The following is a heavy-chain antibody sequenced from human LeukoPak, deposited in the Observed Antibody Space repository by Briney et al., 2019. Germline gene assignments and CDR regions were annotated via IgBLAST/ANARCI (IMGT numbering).Heavy chain of an antibody. V-gene: IGHV3-30*02. CDR2: IRYDGSNK. D-gene: IGHD6-19*01. CDR1: GFTFSGYG. CDR3: ARGQKAVAGTTYYFDY. J-gene: IGHJ4*02. Sequence: GGSLRLSCAASGFTFSGYGMHWVRQAPGKGLEWVAFIRYDGSNKYYADSVKGRFTISRDNSKNTLYLQMNSLRAEDTAVYYCARGQKAVAGTTYYFDYWGQGTLVTVSS.